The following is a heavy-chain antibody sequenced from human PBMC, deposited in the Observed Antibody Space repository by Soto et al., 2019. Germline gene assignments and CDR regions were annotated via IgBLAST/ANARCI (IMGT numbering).Heavy chain of an antibody. CDR1: GYTFSSYE. CDR2: MNPNSGDT. J-gene: IGHJ5*02. D-gene: IGHD4-17*01. CDR3: ARETTVVSPAWLDP. V-gene: IGHV1-8*01. Sequence: QVQLVQSGAEVKKPGASVKVSCKASGYTFSSYEINWVRQATGQGLEWMGWMNPNSGDTGYAQKFLGRVTMTGNTSISTAYMELRSLRSEDTAVYYCARETTVVSPAWLDPWGQGTLVTVSS.